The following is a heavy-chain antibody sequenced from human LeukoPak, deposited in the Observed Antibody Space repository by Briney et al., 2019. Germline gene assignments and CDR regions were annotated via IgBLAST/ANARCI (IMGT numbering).Heavy chain of an antibody. V-gene: IGHV1-8*01. Sequence: ASVKVSCKASGYTFISYDINWVRQATGQGLEWMGWMNPNSGNTGYAQKFQGRVTMTRNTSISTAYMELSSLRSEDTAVYYCAREPYYYDSSGYHGAFDIWGQGTMVTVSS. CDR1: GYTFISYD. D-gene: IGHD3-22*01. CDR2: MNPNSGNT. CDR3: AREPYYYDSSGYHGAFDI. J-gene: IGHJ3*02.